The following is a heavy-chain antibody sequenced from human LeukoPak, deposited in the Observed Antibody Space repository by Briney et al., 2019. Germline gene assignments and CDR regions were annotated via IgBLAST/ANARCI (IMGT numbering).Heavy chain of an antibody. D-gene: IGHD1-1*01. CDR2: IDRAGSSDT. Sequence: GGSLRLSCAASGFAFSTYVMKWVPQAPGKGLQWISTIDRAGSSDTHYAESVKGRFTISRDNSKNTLYLQMNSLRAEDTAVYYCAIDVQDDLDYWGQGTQVTVSS. CDR1: GFAFSTYV. V-gene: IGHV3-23*01. CDR3: AIDVQDDLDY. J-gene: IGHJ4*02.